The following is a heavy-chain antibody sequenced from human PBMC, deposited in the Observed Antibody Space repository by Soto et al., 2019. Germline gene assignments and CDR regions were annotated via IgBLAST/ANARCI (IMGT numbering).Heavy chain of an antibody. V-gene: IGHV3-11*01. Sequence: GGSLRLSCAASGFTFSDYYMSWIRQAPGKGLEWVSYISSSGSTIYYADSVKGRFTISRDNAKNSLYLQMNSLRAEDTAVYYCATRTCGGDCYSDDAFDIWGQGTRVTVSS. CDR1: GFTFSDYY. J-gene: IGHJ3*02. CDR3: ATRTCGGDCYSDDAFDI. CDR2: ISSSGSTI. D-gene: IGHD2-21*01.